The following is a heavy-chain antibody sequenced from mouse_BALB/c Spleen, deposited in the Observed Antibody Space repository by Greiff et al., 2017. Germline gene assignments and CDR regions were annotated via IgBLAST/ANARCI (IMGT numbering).Heavy chain of an antibody. V-gene: IGHV1-15*01. D-gene: IGHD2-3*01. J-gene: IGHJ2*01. Sequence: QVQLQQSGAELVRPGASVTLSCKASGYTFTDYEMHWVKQTPVHGLEWIGAIDPETGGTAYNQKFKGKATLTADKSSSTAYMELRSLTSEDSAVYYCTSRPPHDGCFDYWGQGTTLTVSS. CDR1: GYTFTDYE. CDR3: TSRPPHDGCFDY. CDR2: IDPETGGT.